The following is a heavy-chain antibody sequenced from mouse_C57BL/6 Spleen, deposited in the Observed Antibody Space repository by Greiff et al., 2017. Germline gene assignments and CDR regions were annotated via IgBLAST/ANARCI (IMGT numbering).Heavy chain of an antibody. D-gene: IGHD1-1*01. CDR3: ARELLRYPYYAMDY. CDR2: INSGRGGN. CDR1: GYALTNYL. V-gene: IGHV1-54*01. J-gene: IGHJ4*01. Sequence: QVQLQQSGAELVRPGTSVKVSCKASGYALTNYLIEWVKQRPGQGPEWIGVINSGRGGNNYNDKFKGKATLTADQSSSTSDMQLSSLTSEDSAVYFCARELLRYPYYAMDYWGQGTSVTVSS.